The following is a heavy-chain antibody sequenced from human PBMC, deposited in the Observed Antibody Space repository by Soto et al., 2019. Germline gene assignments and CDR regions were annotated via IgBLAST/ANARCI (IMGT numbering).Heavy chain of an antibody. D-gene: IGHD2-2*01. CDR1: GGSISSGGYY. Sequence: NPSETLSLTCTVSGGSISSGGYYWSWIRQHPGKGLEWIGYIYYSGSTYYNPSLKSRVTISVDTSKNQFSLKLSSVTAADTAVYYCARSASSTSCYSIWGKGTTVTVSS. V-gene: IGHV4-31*03. J-gene: IGHJ6*04. CDR3: ARSASSTSCYSI. CDR2: IYYSGST.